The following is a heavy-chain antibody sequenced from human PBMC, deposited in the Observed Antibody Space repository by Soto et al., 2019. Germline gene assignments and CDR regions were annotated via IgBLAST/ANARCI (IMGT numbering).Heavy chain of an antibody. V-gene: IGHV4-39*01. Sequence: PSETLSLTCTVSGGSISRSTYYWGWIRQPPGKGLEWIGSIYYSGSNYDNPSFKSRVTVSIDTSKNQFSLKLTSVTAADTAVYYCARHKWLKYDAFDIWGQGTLVTVS. CDR1: GGSISRSTYY. CDR2: IYYSGSN. CDR3: ARHKWLKYDAFDI. D-gene: IGHD6-19*01. J-gene: IGHJ3*02.